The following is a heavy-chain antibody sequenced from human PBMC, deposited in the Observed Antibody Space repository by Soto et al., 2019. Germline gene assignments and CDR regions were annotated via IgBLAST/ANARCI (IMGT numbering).Heavy chain of an antibody. J-gene: IGHJ4*02. Sequence: ESGGGVVQPGRSLRLSCAASGFMFRNHGMHWVRQAPGKGLEWVAVIWSDGNNRYYADSVKGRFTISRDNSKNTVYLQMNSLRAEDTAVYYCVRGDNWNDEASDYWGQGTLVTVSS. D-gene: IGHD1-1*01. CDR1: GFMFRNHG. V-gene: IGHV3-33*01. CDR2: IWSDGNNR. CDR3: VRGDNWNDEASDY.